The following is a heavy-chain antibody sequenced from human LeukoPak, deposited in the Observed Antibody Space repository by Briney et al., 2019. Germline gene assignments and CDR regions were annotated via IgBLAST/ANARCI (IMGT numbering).Heavy chain of an antibody. D-gene: IGHD1-1*01. Sequence: ASVKVSCQASGYTFSTYGITWVRQAPGQGLEWMGWTRADDGNAKYAQKLQARVTMTIDTATSTAYMELRSLRSDDTAVYYCARKSRTTGDYWGQGTLVTVSS. CDR1: GYTFSTYG. V-gene: IGHV1-18*01. CDR2: TRADDGNA. J-gene: IGHJ4*02. CDR3: ARKSRTTGDY.